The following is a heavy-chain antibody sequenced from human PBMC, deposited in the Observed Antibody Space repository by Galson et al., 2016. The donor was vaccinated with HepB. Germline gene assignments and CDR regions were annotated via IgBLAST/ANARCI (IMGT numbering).Heavy chain of an antibody. D-gene: IGHD3-16*01. J-gene: IGHJ2*01. CDR3: ARLGSRGGYTYWYFDL. CDR2: ISYDGKSE. Sequence: SLRLSCAASGFTFSTYGMHWVRQAPGKGLEWVALISYDGKSESYADSVKGRVTISRDNSKNTLYLQMHSLKASDTAMYYCARLGSRGGYTYWYFDLWGRGTLVTVSS. CDR1: GFTFSTYG. V-gene: IGHV3-30*03.